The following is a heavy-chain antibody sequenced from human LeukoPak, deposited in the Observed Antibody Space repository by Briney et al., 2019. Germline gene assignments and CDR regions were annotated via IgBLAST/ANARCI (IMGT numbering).Heavy chain of an antibody. CDR3: ARGLRVPAAIGSWFDP. V-gene: IGHV4-59*01. D-gene: IGHD2-2*01. CDR2: IYYSEST. J-gene: IGHJ5*02. Sequence: SETLSLTCTVSGGSISSYYWSWIRQPPGKGLEWIGYIYYSESTNYNPSLKSRVTISVDTSKNQFSLKLSSVTAADTAVYYCARGLRVPAAIGSWFDPWGQGALVTVSS. CDR1: GGSISSYY.